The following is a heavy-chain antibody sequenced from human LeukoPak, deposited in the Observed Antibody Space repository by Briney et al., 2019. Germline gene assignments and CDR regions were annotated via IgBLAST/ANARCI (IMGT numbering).Heavy chain of an antibody. J-gene: IGHJ4*02. V-gene: IGHV1-8*01. Sequence: GASVKVSCKASGYTFTSYDINWVRQATGQGLEWMGWMNPNSGNTGYAQKFQGRVAMTRSTSISTAYMELSRLRSDDTAVYYCARDQEDFDYWGQGTLVTVSS. CDR3: ARDQEDFDY. CDR2: MNPNSGNT. D-gene: IGHD2-15*01. CDR1: GYTFTSYD.